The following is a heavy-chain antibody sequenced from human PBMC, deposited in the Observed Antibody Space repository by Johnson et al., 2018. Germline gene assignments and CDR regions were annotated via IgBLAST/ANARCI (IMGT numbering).Heavy chain of an antibody. V-gene: IGHV3-15*01. J-gene: IGHJ4*02. D-gene: IGHD2-2*01. Sequence: EVQLVESGGGLVKPGGSLRLSCAASGFTFSDAWMSWVRQAPGQGLEWVGRIKSETNGGTIDYAAPVKGRFSISRDDSKRTLYLQMNSLKTEDTAVYYCTTGYCSRTSCTYWGQGTLVTVSS. CDR3: TTGYCSRTSCTY. CDR1: GFTFSDAW. CDR2: IKSETNGGTI.